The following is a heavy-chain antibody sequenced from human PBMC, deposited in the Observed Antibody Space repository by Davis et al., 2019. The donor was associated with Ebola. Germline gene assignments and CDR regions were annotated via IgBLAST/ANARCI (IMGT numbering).Heavy chain of an antibody. CDR3: TSSGYSSSWY. CDR1: GFTFSGSA. Sequence: GESLKISCAASGFTFSGSAMHWVRPASGKGLEWVGRIISKANSYATAYAASVKGRFTISRDDSKNTAYLQMNSLKTEDTAVYYCTSSGYSSSWYWGQGTLVTVSS. D-gene: IGHD6-13*01. CDR2: IISKANSYAT. V-gene: IGHV3-73*01. J-gene: IGHJ4*02.